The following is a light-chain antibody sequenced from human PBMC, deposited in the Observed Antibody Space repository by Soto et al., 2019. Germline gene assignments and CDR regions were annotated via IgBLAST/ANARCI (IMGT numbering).Light chain of an antibody. Sequence: QSVLTQPPSASGSPGQSVIISCTGTSSDVGGYNSVSWYQHHPGKAPKLMIFEVNQRPSGVPDRFSGSKSGNTASLTVSGLQAEDEADYYCSSYAGSNTVIFGGGTQLTVL. CDR2: EVN. CDR3: SSYAGSNTVI. CDR1: SSDVGGYNS. V-gene: IGLV2-8*01. J-gene: IGLJ2*01.